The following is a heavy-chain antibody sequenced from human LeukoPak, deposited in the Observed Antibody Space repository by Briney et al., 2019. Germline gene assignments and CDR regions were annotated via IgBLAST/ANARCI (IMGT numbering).Heavy chain of an antibody. J-gene: IGHJ4*02. D-gene: IGHD1-7*01. CDR2: IIPIFGTA. CDR3: ARAGELELRDGYFDY. Sequence: GSSVKVSCKASGGTFSSYAISWVRQAPGQGLEWMGGIIPIFGTANYAQKFQGGVTITADESTSTAYMELSSLRSEDTAVYYCARAGELELRDGYFDYWGQGTLVTVSS. V-gene: IGHV1-69*01. CDR1: GGTFSSYA.